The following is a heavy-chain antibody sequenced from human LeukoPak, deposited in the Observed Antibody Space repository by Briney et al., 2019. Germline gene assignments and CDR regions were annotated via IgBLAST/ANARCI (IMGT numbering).Heavy chain of an antibody. CDR3: ARDQGIAAADGEGYGMDV. CDR2: INPSGGST. Sequence: VASVKVSCKASGYTFTSYYMHWVRQAPGQGLEWMGIINPSGGSTSYAQKFQGRVTMTRDTSTSTVYMELSSLRSDDTAVYYCARDQGIAAADGEGYGMDVWGQGTTVTVSS. J-gene: IGHJ6*02. CDR1: GYTFTSYY. V-gene: IGHV1-46*01. D-gene: IGHD6-13*01.